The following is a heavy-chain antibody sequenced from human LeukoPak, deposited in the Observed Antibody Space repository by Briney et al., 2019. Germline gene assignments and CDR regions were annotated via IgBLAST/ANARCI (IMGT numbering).Heavy chain of an antibody. V-gene: IGHV1-69*05. CDR2: IIPIFGTA. D-gene: IGHD3-22*01. J-gene: IGHJ4*02. CDR3: RRDSSGPKWDFDY. Sequence: SVKVSCKASGYTFTSYGISWVRQAPGQGLEWMGRIIPIFGTANYAQKFQGRVTITTDESTSTAYMELSSLRSEDTAVYYCRRDSSGPKWDFDYWGQGTLVTVSS. CDR1: GYTFTSYG.